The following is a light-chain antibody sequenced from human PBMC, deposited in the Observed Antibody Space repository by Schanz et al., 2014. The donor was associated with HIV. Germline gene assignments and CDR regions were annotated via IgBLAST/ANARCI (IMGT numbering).Light chain of an antibody. CDR2: DVS. V-gene: IGLV2-14*03. J-gene: IGLJ3*02. Sequence: QSVLTQPASVSGSPGQSISISCTGTSGDVGSYNYVSWYQQHPGKAPKLMIYDVSNRPPGVSSRFSGSKSGNTASLTISGLQADDEADYYCNSFTTSNTCVFGGGTKLTVL. CDR1: SGDVGSYNY. CDR3: NSFTTSNTCV.